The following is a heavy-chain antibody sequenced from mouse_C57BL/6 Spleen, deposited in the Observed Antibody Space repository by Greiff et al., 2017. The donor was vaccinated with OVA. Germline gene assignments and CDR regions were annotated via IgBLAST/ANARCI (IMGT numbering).Heavy chain of an antibody. V-gene: IGHV1-64*01. Sequence: QVQLQQPGAELVKPGASVKLSCKASGYTFTSYWMHWVKQRPGQGLEWIGMIHPNSGSTNYNEKFKSKATLTVDKSSSTAYMQLSSLTSEDSGVYYCARGGDTTPLAMDYWGQGTSVTVSS. CDR1: GYTFTSYW. CDR3: ARGGDTTPLAMDY. J-gene: IGHJ4*01. CDR2: IHPNSGST. D-gene: IGHD1-1*01.